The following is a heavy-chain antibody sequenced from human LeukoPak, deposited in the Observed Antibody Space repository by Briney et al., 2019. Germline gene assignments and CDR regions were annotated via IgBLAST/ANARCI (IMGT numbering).Heavy chain of an antibody. CDR2: ISTSGGGT. Sequence: GGSLRLSCAAAGFTFSNYAMSWVRQAPGKGLEWVSGISTSGGGTYYADSVKGRFTISRDNSKNTLYLQMNSLRAEDTAVYYCAKGAECLDYWGQGTLVTVSS. V-gene: IGHV3-23*01. CDR1: GFTFSNYA. CDR3: AKGAECLDY. J-gene: IGHJ4*02.